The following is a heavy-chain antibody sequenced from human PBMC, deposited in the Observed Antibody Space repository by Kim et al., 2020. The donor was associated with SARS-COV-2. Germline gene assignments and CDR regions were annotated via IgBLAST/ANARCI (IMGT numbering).Heavy chain of an antibody. Sequence: SETLSLTCTVSGGSVSSGSYYWSWIRQPPGKGLEWIGYIYYSGSTNYNPSLKSRVTISVDTSKNQFSLKLSSVTAADTAVYYCASNYEGYSRGDAFDIWGQGTMVTVSS. CDR1: GGSVSSGSYY. J-gene: IGHJ3*02. CDR3: ASNYEGYSRGDAFDI. CDR2: IYYSGST. D-gene: IGHD6-13*01. V-gene: IGHV4-61*01.